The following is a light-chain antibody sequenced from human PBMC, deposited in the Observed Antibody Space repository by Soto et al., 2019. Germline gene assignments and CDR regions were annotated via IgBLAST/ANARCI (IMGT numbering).Light chain of an antibody. J-gene: IGKJ4*01. V-gene: IGKV3D-15*01. CDR3: QQYNNWPLT. CDR2: GAS. CDR1: QDISSSY. Sequence: TQSPSSLSASVGDRVAITCQASQDISSSYLAWYQQKPGQAPRLLIYGASSRATGIPDRFSGSGSGTEFTLTISSLQSEDFAVYYCQQYNNWPLTFGGGTKVDNK.